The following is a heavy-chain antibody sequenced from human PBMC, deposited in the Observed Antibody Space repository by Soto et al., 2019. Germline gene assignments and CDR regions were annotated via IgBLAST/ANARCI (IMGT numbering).Heavy chain of an antibody. V-gene: IGHV3-7*05. J-gene: IGHJ3*02. D-gene: IGHD6-13*01. CDR3: ARDVSPGSSSLYLDAFDI. Sequence: EVQLEESGGDLVQPGGSLRLSCEAPGLTLSAYWMTWVGQAPGKGLEWVANINRDGSKKSYLDSVRGRFTISRDNVGNSLYLQMDSLRADDTALYYCARDVSPGSSSLYLDAFDIWGQGTMVTVSS. CDR1: GLTLSAYW. CDR2: INRDGSKK.